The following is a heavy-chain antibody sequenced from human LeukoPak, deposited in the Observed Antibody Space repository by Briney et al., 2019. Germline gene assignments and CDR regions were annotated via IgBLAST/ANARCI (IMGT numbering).Heavy chain of an antibody. V-gene: IGHV3-21*01. CDR3: ARVGGRGSGSYDY. D-gene: IGHD3-10*01. Sequence: SGGSLRLSCAASGFTFSSYSMNWVRQAPGKGLEWVSSISSSSSYIYYADSVKGRFTISRDNAKNSLYLQMNSLRAEDTAVYYCARVGGRGSGSYDYWGQGTLVTVSS. CDR1: GFTFSSYS. J-gene: IGHJ4*02. CDR2: ISSSSSYI.